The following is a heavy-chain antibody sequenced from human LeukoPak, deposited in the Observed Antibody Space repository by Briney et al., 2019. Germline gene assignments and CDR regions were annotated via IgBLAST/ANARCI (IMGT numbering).Heavy chain of an antibody. CDR3: ARLRRNSDRSDFFYYYDH. D-gene: IGHD3-22*01. CDR1: GFTFSDYS. V-gene: IGHV3-21*01. CDR2: VNTVSSYI. J-gene: IGHJ4*02. Sequence: GGSLRLSCAASGFTFSDYSMNWVRQAPGKGLEWVASVNTVSSYIYYADSMRGRLTISRDNAKSSLFLQMNSLRAEDTAVYYCARLRRNSDRSDFFYYYDHWGQGTLVTVSS.